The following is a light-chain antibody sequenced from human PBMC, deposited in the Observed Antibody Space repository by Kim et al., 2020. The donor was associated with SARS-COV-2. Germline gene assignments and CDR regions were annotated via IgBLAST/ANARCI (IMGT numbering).Light chain of an antibody. V-gene: IGLV3-1*01. Sequence: VSPRQTGSITCSGDKLGDKYACWYQQKPGQSPVLVIYQDSKRPSGIPERFSGSNSGNTATLTISGTQAMDEADYYCQAWDSSTEVFGTGTKVTVL. CDR1: KLGDKY. CDR3: QAWDSSTEV. CDR2: QDS. J-gene: IGLJ1*01.